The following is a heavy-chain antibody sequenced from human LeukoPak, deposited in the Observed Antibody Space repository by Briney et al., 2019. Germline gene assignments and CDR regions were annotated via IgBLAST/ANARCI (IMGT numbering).Heavy chain of an antibody. CDR3: AGGFWSGHGEAFDI. D-gene: IGHD3-3*01. Sequence: SETLSLTCTVSGGSISSSSYYWGWIRQPPGKGLEWIGSIYYSGSTYYNPSLKSRVTISVDTSKNQFSLKLSSVTAADMAVYYCAGGFWSGHGEAFDIWGQGTMVAVSS. CDR2: IYYSGST. CDR1: GGSISSSSYY. J-gene: IGHJ3*02. V-gene: IGHV4-39*01.